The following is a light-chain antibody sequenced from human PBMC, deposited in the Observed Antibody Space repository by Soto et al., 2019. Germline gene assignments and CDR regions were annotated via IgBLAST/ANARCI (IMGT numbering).Light chain of an antibody. CDR3: QQYDTWPPT. CDR1: QSIGSS. CDR2: GAS. V-gene: IGKV3-15*01. Sequence: EIVMTQSPATLSVSPGERATLSCRASQSIGSSLAWYQQKPGQAPRLLIYGASTRATGIPARVSGSGSGTEFTLTTSGMQSEDLAVYCCQQYDTWPPTFGQGTKVEIK. J-gene: IGKJ1*01.